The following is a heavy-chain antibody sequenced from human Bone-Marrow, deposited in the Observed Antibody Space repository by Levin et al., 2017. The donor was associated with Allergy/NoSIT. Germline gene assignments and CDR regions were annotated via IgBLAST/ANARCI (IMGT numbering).Heavy chain of an antibody. V-gene: IGHV4-59*02. D-gene: IGHD2-2*01. CDR3: ARYCSISDCRSAFEY. CDR2: IFSSGNT. Sequence: SETLSLTCTVSGGSVSGYFWSWIRQPPGKGLEWIGYIFSSGNTNYNPSLRGRLTMSVETSKNQFSLRLSSVTAADTAVYCCARYCSISDCRSAFEYWGQGTLVTVSS. CDR1: GGSVSGYF. J-gene: IGHJ4*02.